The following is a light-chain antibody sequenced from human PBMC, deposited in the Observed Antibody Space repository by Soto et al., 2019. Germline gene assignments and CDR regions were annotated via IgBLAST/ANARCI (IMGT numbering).Light chain of an antibody. CDR2: EVR. V-gene: IGLV2-14*03. J-gene: IGLJ2*01. Sequence: QSGLTQPASVSGSPGQSITISCTGTSNDVGGFNYVSWYQQHPGKVPKLMIYEVRNRPSGVSTRFSGSRSGNTASLIISGLQTDDEADYYCASYTSISTVIFGGGTKLTVL. CDR1: SNDVGGFNY. CDR3: ASYTSISTVI.